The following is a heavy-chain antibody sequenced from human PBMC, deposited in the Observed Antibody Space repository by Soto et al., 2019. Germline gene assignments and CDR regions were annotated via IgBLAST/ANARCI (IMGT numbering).Heavy chain of an antibody. Sequence: ASVKVSCKASGYIFTSYDINWVRQAPGQGLEWMCWVNPKTGQTRCAHNFQGRVALTRDTSISTSYMELSSLTSDDTAVYFCAAEIDDYADFNHWGQGTPVTVSS. CDR2: VNPKTGQT. CDR3: AAEIDDYADFNH. CDR1: GYIFTSYD. V-gene: IGHV1-8*01. D-gene: IGHD4-17*01. J-gene: IGHJ5*02.